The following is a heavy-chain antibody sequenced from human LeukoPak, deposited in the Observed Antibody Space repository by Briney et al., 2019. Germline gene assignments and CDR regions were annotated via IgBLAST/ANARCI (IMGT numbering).Heavy chain of an antibody. CDR3: AKLYYDFWSGYSHRGY. J-gene: IGHJ4*02. CDR1: GFTFSSYA. CDR2: ISAGGGNT. D-gene: IGHD3-3*01. Sequence: GGSLRLSCAASGFTFSSYAMSWVRQAPGKGLEWVSAISAGGGNTYHADSVKGRFTISRDNSKNTLHLQMNSLRAEDTAVYYCAKLYYDFWSGYSHRGYWGQGTLVTVSS. V-gene: IGHV3-23*01.